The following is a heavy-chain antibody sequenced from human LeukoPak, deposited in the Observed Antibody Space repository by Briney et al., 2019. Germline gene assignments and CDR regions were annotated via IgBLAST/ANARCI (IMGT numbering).Heavy chain of an antibody. CDR3: ARVPRGVFDY. CDR2: FDPEDGET. CDR1: GYTLTELS. Sequence: ASVKVSCKVSGYTLTELSMHWVRQAPGKGLEWMGGFDPEDGETIYAQKFQGRVTITADESTSTAYMELSSLRSEDTAVYYCARVPRGVFDYWGQGTLVTVSS. J-gene: IGHJ4*02. V-gene: IGHV1-24*01.